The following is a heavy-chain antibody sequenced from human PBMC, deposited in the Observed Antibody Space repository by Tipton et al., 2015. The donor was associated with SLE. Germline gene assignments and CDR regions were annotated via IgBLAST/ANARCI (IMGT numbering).Heavy chain of an antibody. D-gene: IGHD2-2*01. CDR2: ITQSGGT. CDR1: GGSFSGYY. V-gene: IGHV4-34*01. CDR3: ARGCSSTTCEPFDYFGLDV. Sequence: TLSLTCAVSGGSFSGYYWYWVRQPPEQGLEWIGEITQSGGTNYNPSLKSRVTMSLDTSKNQFSLKLTSVTAADTAVYFCARGCSSTTCEPFDYFGLDVWGQGTTVTVSS. J-gene: IGHJ6*02.